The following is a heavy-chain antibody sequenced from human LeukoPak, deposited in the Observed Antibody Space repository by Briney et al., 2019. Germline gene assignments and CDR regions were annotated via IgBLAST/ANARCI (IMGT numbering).Heavy chain of an antibody. CDR2: VYAGGAT. J-gene: IGHJ4*02. CDR1: GFNVSSNY. Sequence: GGSLRLSCAASGFNVSSNYMTWVRQAPGKGLVWVSIVYAGGATYYADAVKGRFTISRDNFKNTVDLQMNSLRAEDTAVYFCARDWSGDSGLDYWGQGTLVTVSS. CDR3: ARDWSGDSGLDY. D-gene: IGHD4-17*01. V-gene: IGHV3-66*01.